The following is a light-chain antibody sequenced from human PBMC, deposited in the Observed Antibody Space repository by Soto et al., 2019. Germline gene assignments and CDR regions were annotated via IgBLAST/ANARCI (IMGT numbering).Light chain of an antibody. CDR3: MICQSNALYV. J-gene: IGLJ1*01. V-gene: IGLV5-37*01. Sequence: PVRKQPPSGSASPGGSAGLTCTLPSDINVGSYNIYLYQQKPGSPPRYLLYYSSDSDKGRGSGVPSRFSGSKDASANTGILLISGLQSVDEADYSCMICQSNALYVFGTVTMVPVL. CDR1: SDINVGSYN. CDR2: YSSDSDK.